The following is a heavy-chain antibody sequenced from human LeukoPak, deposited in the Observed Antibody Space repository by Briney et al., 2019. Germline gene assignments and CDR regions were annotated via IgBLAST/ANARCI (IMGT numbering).Heavy chain of an antibody. J-gene: IGHJ4*02. D-gene: IGHD4-17*01. CDR2: IYSGGST. CDR1: GFTVSSNY. V-gene: IGHV3-53*05. CDR3: AKALTTVTTRFDN. Sequence: GGSLRLSCAASGFTVSSNYMSWVRQAPGKGLEWVSVIYSGGSTYYADSVKGRFTISRDNAENSLYLQMNSLRAEDTALYYCAKALTTVTTRFDNWGQGTLVTVSS.